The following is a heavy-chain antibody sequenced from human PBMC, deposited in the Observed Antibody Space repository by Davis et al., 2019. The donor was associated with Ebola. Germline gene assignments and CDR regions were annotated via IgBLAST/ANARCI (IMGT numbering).Heavy chain of an antibody. D-gene: IGHD6-13*01. CDR2: IYYDGSKT. J-gene: IGHJ6*02. CDR1: GFTFSSYG. CDR3: ARDTSSATDYYGMDV. Sequence: GESLKISCAASGFTFSSYGMHWVRQAPGKGLEWVTTIYYDGSKTYYGDSVKGRFTISRDNSKNMVYLQMNSLRVEDTATYYCARDTSSATDYYGMDVWGQGTTVIVSS. V-gene: IGHV3-33*01.